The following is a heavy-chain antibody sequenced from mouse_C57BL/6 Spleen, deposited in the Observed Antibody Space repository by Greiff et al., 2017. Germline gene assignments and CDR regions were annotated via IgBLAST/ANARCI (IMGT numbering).Heavy chain of an antibody. D-gene: IGHD2-4*01. CDR1: GYTFTSYW. J-gene: IGHJ3*01. Sequence: QVQLQQSGAELVKPGASVKLSCKASGYTFTSYWMHWVKQRPGQGLEWIGMIHPNSGSTNYNEKFKSKATLTVDKSSSTAYMQLSSLTSEDSAVYYCARENDYHDLFAYWGQGTLVTVSA. CDR2: IHPNSGST. V-gene: IGHV1-64*01. CDR3: ARENDYHDLFAY.